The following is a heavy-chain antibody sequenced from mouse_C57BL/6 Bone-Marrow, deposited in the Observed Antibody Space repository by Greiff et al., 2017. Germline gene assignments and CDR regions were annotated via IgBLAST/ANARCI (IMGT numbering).Heavy chain of an antibody. Sequence: VQLQQPGAELVKPGASVKMSCKASGYTFTSYWITWVKQRPGQGLEWIGDIYPGSGSTNYNEKFKSKATLTVDTSSSTAYMQLSSLTSEDSAVYYWARIDLLYYSNPHYAMDYWGQGTSVTVSA. D-gene: IGHD2-5*01. CDR2: IYPGSGST. CDR1: GYTFTSYW. V-gene: IGHV1-55*01. CDR3: ARIDLLYYSNPHYAMDY. J-gene: IGHJ4*01.